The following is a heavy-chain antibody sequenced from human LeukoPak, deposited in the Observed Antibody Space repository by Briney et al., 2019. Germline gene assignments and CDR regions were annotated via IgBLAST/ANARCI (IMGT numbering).Heavy chain of an antibody. CDR3: ARDYAGSYFYYYMDV. CDR1: GYTFTSYG. J-gene: IGHJ6*03. CDR2: ISAYNGNT. D-gene: IGHD4-23*01. V-gene: IGHV1-18*01. Sequence: ASVKVSCKASGYTFTSYGISWVRQAPGQGLEWMGWISAYNGNTNYAQKLQGRVIMTRDTSTSTVYMELSSLRSEDTAVYYCARDYAGSYFYYYMDVWGKGTTVTISS.